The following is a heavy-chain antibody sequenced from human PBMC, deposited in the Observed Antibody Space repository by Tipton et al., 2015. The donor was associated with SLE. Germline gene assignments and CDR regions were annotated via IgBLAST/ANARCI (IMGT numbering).Heavy chain of an antibody. D-gene: IGHD4-17*01. CDR1: GFTVSSNY. CDR3: ASAPGYGDVYWYFDL. V-gene: IGHV3-66*02. Sequence: GSLRLSCAASGFTVSSNYMSWVRQAPGKGLEWVSVIYSGGSTYYADSVKGRFTISRDNSKNTLYLQMNSLRAEDTAVYYCASAPGYGDVYWYFDLWGRGTLVTVSS. J-gene: IGHJ2*01. CDR2: IYSGGST.